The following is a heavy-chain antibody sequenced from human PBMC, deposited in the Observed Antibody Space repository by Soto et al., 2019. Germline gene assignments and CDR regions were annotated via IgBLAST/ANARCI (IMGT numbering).Heavy chain of an antibody. D-gene: IGHD6-6*01. CDR1: GGSISSSSYY. Sequence: SETRSLTCTVSGGSISSSSYYWGWIRQPPGKGLEWIGSIYYSGSTYYNPSLKSRVTISVDTSKNQFSLKLSSVTAADTAVYYCASIAARPPLYYFDNWGQGTLVTVSS. J-gene: IGHJ4*02. CDR3: ASIAARPPLYYFDN. CDR2: IYYSGST. V-gene: IGHV4-39*01.